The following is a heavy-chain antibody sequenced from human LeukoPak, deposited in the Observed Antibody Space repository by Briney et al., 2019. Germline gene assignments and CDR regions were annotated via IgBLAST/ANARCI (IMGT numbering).Heavy chain of an antibody. D-gene: IGHD3-22*01. CDR2: IYYSGST. V-gene: IGHV4-30-4*01. CDR1: GGSISSGDYY. CDR3: ARSLYDSSGSHWYFDL. J-gene: IGHJ2*01. Sequence: SETLSLTCAVSGGSISSGDYYWSWIRQPPGKGLEWIGYIYYSGSTYYNPSLKSRVTMSVDTSKNQFSPKLSSVTAADTAVYCCARSLYDSSGSHWYFDLWGRGTLVTVSS.